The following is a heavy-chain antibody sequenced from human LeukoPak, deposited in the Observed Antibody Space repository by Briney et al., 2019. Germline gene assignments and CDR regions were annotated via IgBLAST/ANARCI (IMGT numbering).Heavy chain of an antibody. J-gene: IGHJ6*03. Sequence: ASVKVSCKASGGTFTSYYMHWVRQAPGQGLEWMGIINPSGGSTSYAQKFQGRVTMTRDMSTSTVYMELSSLRSEDTAVYYCARDGYSYGWGYYYYYMDVWGKGTTVTVSS. CDR3: ARDGYSYGWGYYYYYMDV. CDR2: INPSGGST. V-gene: IGHV1-46*01. CDR1: GGTFTSYY. D-gene: IGHD5-18*01.